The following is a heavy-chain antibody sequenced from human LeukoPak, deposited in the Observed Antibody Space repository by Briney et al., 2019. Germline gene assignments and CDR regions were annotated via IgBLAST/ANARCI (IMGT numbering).Heavy chain of an antibody. V-gene: IGHV4-30-2*01. CDR1: GGSISSGGYS. CDR3: ARGGTMVRGVIIRQFDY. D-gene: IGHD3-10*01. CDR2: IYHSGST. J-gene: IGHJ4*02. Sequence: PSEPLSLTCAVSGGSISSGGYSWSWIRQPPGKGLERIGYIYHSGSTYYNPSLKSRVTKSVDRSKNQFSLKLSSVTAADTAVYYCARGGTMVRGVIIRQFDYWGQGTLVTVSS.